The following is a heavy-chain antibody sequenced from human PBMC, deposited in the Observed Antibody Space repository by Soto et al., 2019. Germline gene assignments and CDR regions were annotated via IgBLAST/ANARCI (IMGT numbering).Heavy chain of an antibody. V-gene: IGHV3-30*18. CDR2: ISYDGSNK. D-gene: IGHD3-3*01. J-gene: IGHJ6*02. Sequence: QVQLVESGGGVVQPGRSLRLSCAASGFTFSSYGMHWVRQAPGKGLEWVAVISYDGSNKYYADSVKGRFTISRDNSKNTLYLQMNSLRAEDTAVYYCAKGKRFLKWLSFYGMDVWGQGTTVTVSS. CDR3: AKGKRFLKWLSFYGMDV. CDR1: GFTFSSYG.